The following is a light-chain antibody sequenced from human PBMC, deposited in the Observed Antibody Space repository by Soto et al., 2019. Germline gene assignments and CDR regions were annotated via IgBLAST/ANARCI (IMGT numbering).Light chain of an antibody. CDR3: QSSDSSLNV. CDR2: GNS. Sequence: QSVLTQPPSVSGSPGQSVTISCTWMSSNIGAGYDVHWYQQLPGTAPKLLIYGNSNRPSGVPDRFSGSKSGTSASLAITGLQAEDEADYYCQSSDSSLNVFGTGTKVTVL. J-gene: IGLJ1*01. CDR1: SSNIGAGYD. V-gene: IGLV1-40*01.